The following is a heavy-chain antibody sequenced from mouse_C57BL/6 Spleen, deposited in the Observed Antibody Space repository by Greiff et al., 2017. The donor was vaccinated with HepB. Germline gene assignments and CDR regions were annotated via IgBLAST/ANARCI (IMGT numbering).Heavy chain of an antibody. Sequence: VQLQQSGAELVRPGASVTLSCKASGYTFTDYEMHWVKQTPVHGLEWIGAIDPETGGTAYNQKFKGKAILTADKSSSTAYLELISLTSEDSAVYYCTSDSLSPYCNYPYYAMDYWGQGTSVTVSS. J-gene: IGHJ4*01. CDR1: GYTFTDYE. CDR3: TSDSLSPYCNYPYYAMDY. D-gene: IGHD2-1*01. V-gene: IGHV1-15*01. CDR2: IDPETGGT.